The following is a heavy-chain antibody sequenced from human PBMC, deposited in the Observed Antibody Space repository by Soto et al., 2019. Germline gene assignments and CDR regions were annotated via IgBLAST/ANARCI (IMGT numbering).Heavy chain of an antibody. V-gene: IGHV3-23*01. CDR1: GFSFSSYA. J-gene: IGHJ4*02. CDR3: ARWSFLDY. D-gene: IGHD1-26*01. CDR2: ISGSDGKT. Sequence: EVQLLESGGGLVRPGGSLRLSCTASGFSFSSYALSWVRQAPGKGLEWVSTISGSDGKTYYADSVKGRFSISRDTSKNTLYLEMTSLRVEDSAVYYCARWSFLDYWGQGTRVTVSS.